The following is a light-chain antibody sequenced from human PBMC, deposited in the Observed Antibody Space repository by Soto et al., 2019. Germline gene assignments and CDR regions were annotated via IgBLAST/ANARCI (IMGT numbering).Light chain of an antibody. J-gene: IGKJ1*01. CDR2: KAS. V-gene: IGKV1-5*03. CDR3: HQYSKWPQT. CDR1: QTISSW. Sequence: DIQMTQSPSTLSGSVGDRVTITCQASQTISSWLAWYQQKPGKAPKLLIYKASTLKSGVPSRFSGSGSGTEFTLTISSLQSEDIALYYCHQYSKWPQTFGQGTKVDIK.